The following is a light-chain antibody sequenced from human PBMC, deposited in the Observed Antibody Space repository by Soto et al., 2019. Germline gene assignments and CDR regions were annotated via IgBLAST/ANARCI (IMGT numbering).Light chain of an antibody. CDR3: QQYNTWLRT. J-gene: IGKJ1*01. V-gene: IGKV3-15*01. Sequence: EIVMTQSPATLSVSPGERATLSCRASQSVSSSLAWYQQKPGQAPRLLIYGASTRATGIPARFSGSGSGTEFTLTISRLQSEDFAVYYCQQYNTWLRTFGQGTKVEI. CDR1: QSVSSS. CDR2: GAS.